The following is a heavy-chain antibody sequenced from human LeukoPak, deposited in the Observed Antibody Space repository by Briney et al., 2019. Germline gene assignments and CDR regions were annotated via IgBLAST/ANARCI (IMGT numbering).Heavy chain of an antibody. CDR1: GGSISSYY. CDR3: ARDPCGKGGINY. CDR2: IYYSGSTNSGST. V-gene: IGHV4-59*01. Sequence: SETLSLTCTVSGGSISSYYWSWIRQPPGKGLEWIGYIYYSGSTNSGSTNYNPSLKSRLTISVDTSKDQFSLKLTSVTAADTAVYYCARDPCGKGGINYWGQGTLVTVSS. J-gene: IGHJ4*02. D-gene: IGHD3-16*01.